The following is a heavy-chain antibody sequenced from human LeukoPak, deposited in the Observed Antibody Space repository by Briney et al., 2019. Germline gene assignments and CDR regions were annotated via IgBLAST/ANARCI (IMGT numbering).Heavy chain of an antibody. D-gene: IGHD3-10*01. J-gene: IGHJ4*02. CDR2: IYYSGST. CDR3: ARFGSGSPFDY. Sequence: SETLSLTCTVSGGSISTGGYYWSWIRQHPGKGLEWIAYIYYSGSTYYNPSLKSRVTISVDTSKNQFSLRLSSVTAADTAVYYCARFGSGSPFDYWGQGALVTVSS. V-gene: IGHV4-31*03. CDR1: GGSISTGGYY.